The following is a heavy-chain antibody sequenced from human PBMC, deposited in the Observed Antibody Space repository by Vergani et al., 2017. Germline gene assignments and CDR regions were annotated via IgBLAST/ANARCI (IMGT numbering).Heavy chain of an antibody. V-gene: IGHV3-33*01. J-gene: IGHJ4*02. Sequence: QVQLVESGGGVVQPGRSLRLSCAASGFTFNQYGMHWVRQAPGKGLEWVAVTWYDGNNKQYADSVKGRFTISRDNSKSTMYLQMNSLRDEDTGVYYCARRMSAAVHSLDYWGQGTLVTVSS. CDR2: TWYDGNNK. CDR1: GFTFNQYG. CDR3: ARRMSAAVHSLDY. D-gene: IGHD6-25*01.